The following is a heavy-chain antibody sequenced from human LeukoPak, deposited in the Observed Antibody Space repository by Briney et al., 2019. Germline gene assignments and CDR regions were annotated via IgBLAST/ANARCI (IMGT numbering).Heavy chain of an antibody. D-gene: IGHD6-19*01. V-gene: IGHV1-18*03. CDR3: ARGAGGFGGWPRPFDY. Sequence: ASVKVSCKASGYTFTTYDINWVRQAPGQRLEWMGWISAYNDKTNYAQKFQGRVTMTTDTSTSTAYMELRSLRSDDMAVYYCARGAGGFGGWPRPFDYWGQGTLVTVSS. J-gene: IGHJ4*02. CDR2: ISAYNDKT. CDR1: GYTFTTYD.